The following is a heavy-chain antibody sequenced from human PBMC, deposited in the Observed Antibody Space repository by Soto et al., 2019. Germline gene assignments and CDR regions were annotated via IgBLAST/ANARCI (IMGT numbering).Heavy chain of an antibody. J-gene: IGHJ5*02. CDR1: GFTVSSNY. V-gene: IGHV3-53*01. CDR2: IYSGGST. CDR3: ARQAGYWFDP. Sequence: GESLKISCAASGFTVSSNYMSWVRQAPGKGLEWVSVIYSGGSTYYADSVKGRFTISRDNSKNTLYLQMNSLRAEDTAVYYCARQAGYWFDPWGQGTLVTVSS.